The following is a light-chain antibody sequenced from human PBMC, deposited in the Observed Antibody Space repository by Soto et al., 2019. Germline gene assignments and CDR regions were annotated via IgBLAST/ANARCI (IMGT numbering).Light chain of an antibody. CDR2: GAS. CDR3: QEYNDWRPIT. J-gene: IGKJ4*01. Sequence: IVMTQSPATLSVSPGERATLSCRASQSISTKLAWYQQKPGQAPRLLIYGASTRATGIPVRFSGSGSETEFTLTITSLQFEDFAVYYCQEYNDWRPITFGGGTKVEIK. CDR1: QSISTK. V-gene: IGKV3-15*01.